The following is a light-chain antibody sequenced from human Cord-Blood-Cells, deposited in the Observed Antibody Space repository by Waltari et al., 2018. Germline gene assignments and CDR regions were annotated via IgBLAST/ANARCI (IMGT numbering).Light chain of an antibody. CDR2: GAS. Sequence: EIVMPQSPATLSVSAGERATISCRASQSVSSNLAWYQQKPGQAPRLLIYGASTRATGIPARFSGSGSGTEFTLTISSLQSEDFAVYYCQQYNNWPYTFGQGTKLEIK. V-gene: IGKV3-15*01. CDR1: QSVSSN. CDR3: QQYNNWPYT. J-gene: IGKJ2*01.